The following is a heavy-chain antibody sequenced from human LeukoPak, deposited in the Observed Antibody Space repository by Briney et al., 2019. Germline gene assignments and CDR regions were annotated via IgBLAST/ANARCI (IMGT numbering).Heavy chain of an antibody. CDR3: ARHSDLYYFDY. D-gene: IGHD2-21*01. J-gene: IGHJ4*02. Sequence: PSETLSLTCAVSGYSISSGYYWGWIRQPPGKVLEWIGSIYHSGSTYYNPSLKSRVTISVDTSKNQFSLKLSSVTAADTAVYYCARHSDLYYFDYWGQGTLVTVFS. CDR2: IYHSGST. CDR1: GYSISSGYY. V-gene: IGHV4-38-2*01.